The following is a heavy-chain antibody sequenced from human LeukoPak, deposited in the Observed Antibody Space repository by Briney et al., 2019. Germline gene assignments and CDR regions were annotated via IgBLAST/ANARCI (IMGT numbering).Heavy chain of an antibody. CDR2: IIPIFGTA. V-gene: IGHV1-69*06. J-gene: IGHJ4*02. D-gene: IGHD5-18*01. CDR1: GGTFSSYA. CDR3: ARGRKYTSGYRVTELGSGYSDY. Sequence: SVKVSCKASGGTFSSYAISWVRQAPGQGLEWMGGIIPIFGTANYAQKFQGRVTITADKSTSTAYMELSNLRSEDTAVYYCARGRKYTSGYRVTELGSGYSDYWGQGTLVTVSS.